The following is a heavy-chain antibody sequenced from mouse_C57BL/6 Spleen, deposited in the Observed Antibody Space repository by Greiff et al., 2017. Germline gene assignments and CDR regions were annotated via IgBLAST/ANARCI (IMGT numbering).Heavy chain of an antibody. CDR3: ATVVAKDYAMDY. D-gene: IGHD1-1*01. CDR1: GYTFTSYG. V-gene: IGHV1-81*01. Sequence: VQLVESGAELARPGASGKLSCKASGYTFTSYGISGVKQRTGQGLEWIGEIYPRSGNTYYNGKFKGKATLTADKSSSTAYMQLSSLTSEDSAVYFCATVVAKDYAMDYWGQGTSVTVSS. J-gene: IGHJ4*01. CDR2: IYPRSGNT.